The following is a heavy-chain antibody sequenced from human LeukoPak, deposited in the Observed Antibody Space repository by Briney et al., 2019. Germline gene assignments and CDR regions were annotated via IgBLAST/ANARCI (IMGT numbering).Heavy chain of an antibody. D-gene: IGHD3-16*01. J-gene: IGHJ6*03. CDR3: ARDHVGGKYYYMDV. CDR2: IKQDGSEK. Sequence: PGGSLRLSCVGSGFTFSNYWLTWVRQAPGKGLECVANIKQDGSEKSYVDSVKGRFTISRDNAKNSVYLQMNSLRVEDTAVYYCARDHVGGKYYYMDVWGKGTTATVSS. V-gene: IGHV3-7*01. CDR1: GFTFSNYW.